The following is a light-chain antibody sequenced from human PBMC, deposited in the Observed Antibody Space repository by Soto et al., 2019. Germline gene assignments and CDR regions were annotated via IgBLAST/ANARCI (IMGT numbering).Light chain of an antibody. J-gene: IGLJ1*01. CDR3: QVWDSSTDDLYV. CDR1: NIGSNS. Sequence: SYELTQPPSVSVAPGQTAIVTRDGNNIGSNSVHWYQQKPGRAPVLVVYADSDRPSGVPERFSGSNSGNTATLTISRVEAGDEADYYCQVWDSSTDDLYVFGPGTKVTVL. CDR2: ADS. V-gene: IGLV3-21*02.